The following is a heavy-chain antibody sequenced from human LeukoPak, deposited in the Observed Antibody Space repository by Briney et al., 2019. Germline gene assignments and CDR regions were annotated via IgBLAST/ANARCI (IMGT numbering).Heavy chain of an antibody. CDR3: AREKGTMIRAMAFEM. J-gene: IGHJ3*02. CDR1: GFTFSDYY. V-gene: IGHV3-11*04. CDR2: ISSSASTI. D-gene: IGHD3-10*01. Sequence: GGSLRLSCAASGFTFSDYYMSWIRQAPGKGLEWVSYISSSASTIYYADSVKGRFTISRDNAKNSLYLQMNSLRAEDTAVYYCAREKGTMIRAMAFEMWGQGTMVTVSS.